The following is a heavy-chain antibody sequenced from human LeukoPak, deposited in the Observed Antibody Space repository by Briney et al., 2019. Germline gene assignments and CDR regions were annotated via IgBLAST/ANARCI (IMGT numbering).Heavy chain of an antibody. CDR2: IRYDGSNK. Sequence: GGSLRLSCAASGSTFSSYGMHWVRQAPGKGLEWVAFIRYDGSNKYYADSVKGRFTISRDNSKNTLYLQMNSLRAEDTAVYYCARDPPPYCGGDCPPFDYWGQGTLVTVSS. CDR1: GSTFSSYG. V-gene: IGHV3-30*02. CDR3: ARDPPPYCGGDCPPFDY. D-gene: IGHD2-21*02. J-gene: IGHJ4*02.